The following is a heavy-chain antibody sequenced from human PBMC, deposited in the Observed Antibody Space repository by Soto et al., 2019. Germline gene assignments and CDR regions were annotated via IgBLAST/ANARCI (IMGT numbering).Heavy chain of an antibody. J-gene: IGHJ3*02. CDR3: ARNYDSTAGGAFDI. Sequence: EVQLVESGEGLIQPGGSLRLSCAASGFTVSSNYMSWVRQAPGKGLEWVSVIYSGGSTYYADSVKGRFTISRDNSKNTLYLQMNSLRAEDTAVYYCARNYDSTAGGAFDIWGQGTMVTVSS. CDR2: IYSGGST. V-gene: IGHV3-53*01. CDR1: GFTVSSNY. D-gene: IGHD3-22*01.